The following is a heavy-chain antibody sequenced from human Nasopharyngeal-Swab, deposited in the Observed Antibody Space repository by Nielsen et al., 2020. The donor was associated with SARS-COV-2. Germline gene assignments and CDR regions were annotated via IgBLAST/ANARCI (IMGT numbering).Heavy chain of an antibody. CDR3: ARGKGGPHEDIVATITRRLYYYYYMDV. V-gene: IGHV4-34*01. Sequence: WIRQPPGKGLEWVGEINPSGSTNYNPSLKSRVTISVDTSKNQFSLKLSSVTAADTAVYYCARGKGGPHEDIVATITRRLYYYYYMDVWGKGTTVTVSS. J-gene: IGHJ6*03. CDR2: INPSGST. D-gene: IGHD5-12*01.